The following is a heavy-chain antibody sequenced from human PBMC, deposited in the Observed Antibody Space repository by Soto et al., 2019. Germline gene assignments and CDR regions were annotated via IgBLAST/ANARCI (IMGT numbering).Heavy chain of an antibody. CDR2: ISAYNGNT. J-gene: IGHJ4*02. CDR3: ARDHMDVVVVAATDY. CDR1: GYTFTSYG. Sequence: GASVKVSCKASGYTFTSYGISWVRQAPGQGLERMGWISAYNGNTNYAQKLQGRVTMTTDTSTSTAYMELRSLRSDDTAVYYCARDHMDVVVVAATDYWGQGTLVTVSS. V-gene: IGHV1-18*01. D-gene: IGHD2-15*01.